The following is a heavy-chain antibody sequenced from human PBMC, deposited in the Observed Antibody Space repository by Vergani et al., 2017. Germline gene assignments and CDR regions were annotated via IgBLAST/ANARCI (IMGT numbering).Heavy chain of an antibody. CDR2: ISYDGSNK. Sequence: QVQLVESGGGVVQPGRSLRLSCAASGFTFSSYAMHWVRQAPGKGLEWVAVISYDGSNKYYADSVKGRFTISRENSKNTLYLQMNSLRAEDTAVYYCLMEPDFWSGTAYWGQGTLVTVSS. CDR3: LMEPDFWSGTAY. CDR1: GFTFSSYA. J-gene: IGHJ4*02. D-gene: IGHD3-3*01. V-gene: IGHV3-30*04.